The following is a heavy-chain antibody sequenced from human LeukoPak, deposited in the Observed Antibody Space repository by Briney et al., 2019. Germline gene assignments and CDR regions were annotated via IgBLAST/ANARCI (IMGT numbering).Heavy chain of an antibody. CDR3: ATEAQADGWNYAFDY. V-gene: IGHV1-2*02. D-gene: IGHD1-7*01. CDR1: GYTFTGYY. CDR2: INPNSGGT. Sequence: ASVKVSCKASGYTFTGYYMHWVRQAPGQGLEWMGWINPNSGGTNYAQKFQGRVTMTRDTSISTAYMELSRLRSDDTAVYYCATEAQADGWNYAFDYWGQGTLVTVSS. J-gene: IGHJ4*02.